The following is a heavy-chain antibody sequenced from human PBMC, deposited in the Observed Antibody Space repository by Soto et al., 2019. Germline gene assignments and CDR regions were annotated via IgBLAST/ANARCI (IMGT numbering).Heavy chain of an antibody. D-gene: IGHD1-26*01. Sequence: SETLSLTCTVSGGSITSSSYYWGWIRQPPGKGLEWIGSIYYTGSTYYNPSLKSRVTISVDTSKNTLYLQMNILRTEDTAVYYCVRSYSGTYGCFDPWGQGTLVTVSS. CDR1: GGSITSSSYY. J-gene: IGHJ5*02. CDR3: VRSYSGTYGCFDP. CDR2: IYYTGST. V-gene: IGHV4-39*01.